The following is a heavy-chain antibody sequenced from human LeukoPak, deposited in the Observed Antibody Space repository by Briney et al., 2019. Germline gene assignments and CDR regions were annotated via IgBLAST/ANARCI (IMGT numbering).Heavy chain of an antibody. CDR3: ARDRGYSADS. CDR2: IKGDGST. Sequence: PGGSLRLPCAASGLTFSSYWMHWVRQAPGKGLVWVSLIKGDGSTTYADSVKGRFTISRDNAKNTLYLQMNSLRAEDTAVYYCARDRGYSADSWGQGTLVTVSS. J-gene: IGHJ4*02. V-gene: IGHV3-74*01. D-gene: IGHD1-26*01. CDR1: GLTFSSYW.